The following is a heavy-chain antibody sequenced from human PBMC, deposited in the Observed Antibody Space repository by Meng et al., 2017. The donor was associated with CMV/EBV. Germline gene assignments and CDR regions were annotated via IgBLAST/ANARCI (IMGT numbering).Heavy chain of an antibody. CDR1: GGTFSTFA. J-gene: IGHJ4*02. CDR3: ARGGDSWYSDY. CDR2: IIPVFETA. Sequence: QLVHASAEVKKPGASGKGSCKTSGGTFSTFAISWVRQAPGEGLEWMGGIIPVFETANYAERFQDRVTITADDSTTTADMELSSLRADDTALYFCARGGDSWYSDYWGQGTLVTVSS. V-gene: IGHV1-69*12. D-gene: IGHD1-26*01.